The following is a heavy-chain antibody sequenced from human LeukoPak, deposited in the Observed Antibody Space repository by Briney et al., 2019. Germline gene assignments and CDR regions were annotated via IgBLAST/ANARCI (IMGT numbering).Heavy chain of an antibody. D-gene: IGHD6-13*01. CDR1: GYTLTELS. J-gene: IGHJ6*02. Sequence: ASVKVSCKVSGYTLTELSMHWVRQAPGKGLEWMGGFDPEDGETIYAQKFQGRVTMTEDTSTDTAYMELSSLRSEDTAVYYCATSSSWPGGMDVWGQGTTVTDSS. CDR2: FDPEDGET. CDR3: ATSSSWPGGMDV. V-gene: IGHV1-24*01.